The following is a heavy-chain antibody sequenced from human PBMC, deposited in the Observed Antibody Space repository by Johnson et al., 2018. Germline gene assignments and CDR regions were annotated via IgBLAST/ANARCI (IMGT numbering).Heavy chain of an antibody. CDR3: ARGEVTMTTMHH. D-gene: IGHD3-3*01. V-gene: IGHV3-11*04. Sequence: QVQLVESGGGLVKPGESLRLSCAASGFTFSDYYISWIRQAPGKGLEWVSYISSSGNTRYYADTVKGRFTISRDNARNSLSLQMNSMRVEETAVYYRARGEVTMTTMHHWGQGTLVTVSS. CDR2: ISSSGNTR. CDR1: GFTFSDYY. J-gene: IGHJ1*01.